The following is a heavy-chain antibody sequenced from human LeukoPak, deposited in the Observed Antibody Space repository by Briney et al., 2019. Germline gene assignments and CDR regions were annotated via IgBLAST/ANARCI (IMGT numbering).Heavy chain of an antibody. CDR2: IDYGGSVT. CDR3: TRDLEY. J-gene: IGHJ4*02. Sequence: PGGSLRLSCSASGFTFTACTMNWVRQAPGKGPEWVSYIDYGGSVTHYADSVKGRFTISRDNAENSLYLQMSSLRVEDTAVYYCTRDLEYWSQGVQVTVSS. CDR1: GFTFTACT. V-gene: IGHV3-48*01.